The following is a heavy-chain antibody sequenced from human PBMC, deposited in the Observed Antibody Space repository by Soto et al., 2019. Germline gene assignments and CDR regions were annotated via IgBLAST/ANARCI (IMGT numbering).Heavy chain of an antibody. D-gene: IGHD6-13*01. CDR2: IIPIFGTA. J-gene: IGHJ5*02. CDR1: GGTFSSYA. CDR3: ARDSAAAGTYNWFDP. Sequence: SVKVSFKASGGTFSSYAISWLRQAPGQGLEWMGGIIPIFGTANYAQKFQGRVTITADESTSTAYMELSSLRSEDTAVYYCARDSAAAGTYNWFDPWGQGTLVTVPQ. V-gene: IGHV1-69*13.